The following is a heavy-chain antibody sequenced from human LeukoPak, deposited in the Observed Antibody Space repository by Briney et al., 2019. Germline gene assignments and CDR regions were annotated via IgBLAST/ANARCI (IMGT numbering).Heavy chain of an antibody. Sequence: PSETLSLTCTVSGRSISSSSYYWGWIRQPPGTVLEWIGSIYYSGSTYYNPSLKSRVTISVDTSKNQFSMKLSSVTAADTAVYYCARQYYYDSSGYYLDYWGQGTLVTVS. CDR1: GRSISSSSYY. CDR3: ARQYYYDSSGYYLDY. V-gene: IGHV4-39*01. D-gene: IGHD3-22*01. J-gene: IGHJ4*02. CDR2: IYYSGST.